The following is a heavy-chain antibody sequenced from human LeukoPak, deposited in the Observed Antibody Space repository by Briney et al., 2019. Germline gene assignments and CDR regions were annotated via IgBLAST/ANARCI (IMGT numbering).Heavy chain of an antibody. CDR3: AKEGRQLVSAKIPDLDY. D-gene: IGHD6-6*01. CDR2: ISGSGDNT. Sequence: GGSLRLSCAASGSTFSSYAMSWVRQAPGKGLEWVSTISGSGDNTYYADSVKGRFTISRDNSKNTLYLQMNSLRAEDTAVYYCAKEGRQLVSAKIPDLDYWGQGTLVTVSS. V-gene: IGHV3-23*01. CDR1: GSTFSSYA. J-gene: IGHJ4*02.